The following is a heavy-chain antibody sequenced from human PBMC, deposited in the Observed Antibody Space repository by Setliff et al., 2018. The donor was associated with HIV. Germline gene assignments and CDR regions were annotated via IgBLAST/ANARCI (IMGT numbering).Heavy chain of an antibody. D-gene: IGHD3-22*01. Sequence: LRLSCAASGFTFSTSWMTWVRQAPGQGLEWVANIKGDGSAHYYVDSAKGRFTISRDNAKNSLYLQMNSLRADDTAIYYCASSRPPDDSSGFLDHWGQGTLVTVSS. CDR3: ASSRPPDDSSGFLDH. CDR1: GFTFSTSW. CDR2: IKGDGSAH. J-gene: IGHJ4*02. V-gene: IGHV3-7*03.